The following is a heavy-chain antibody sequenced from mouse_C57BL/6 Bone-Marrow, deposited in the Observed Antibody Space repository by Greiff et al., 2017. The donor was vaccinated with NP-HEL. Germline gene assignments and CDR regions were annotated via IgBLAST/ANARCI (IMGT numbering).Heavy chain of an antibody. CDR3: ARSHYYGSSYVPHWYFDV. D-gene: IGHD1-1*01. J-gene: IGHJ1*03. CDR2: INPGSGGT. CDR1: GYAFTNYL. Sequence: ESGAELVRPGTSVKVSCKASGYAFTNYLIEWVKQRPGQGLEWIGVINPGSGGTNYNEKFKGKATLTADKSSSTAYMQLSSLTSEDSAVYFCARSHYYGSSYVPHWYFDVWGTGTTVTVSS. V-gene: IGHV1-54*01.